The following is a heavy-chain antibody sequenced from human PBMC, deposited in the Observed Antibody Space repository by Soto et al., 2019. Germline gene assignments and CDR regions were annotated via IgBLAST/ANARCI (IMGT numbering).Heavy chain of an antibody. CDR3: AIRRGGRPPYGSSWRNTRSYYYYYGMDV. J-gene: IGHJ6*02. V-gene: IGHV1-69*13. CDR2: TIPIFGTA. D-gene: IGHD6-13*01. CDR1: GGTFSSYA. Sequence: SVKVSCKASGGTFSSYAISWVRQAPGQGLEWMGGTIPIFGTANYAQKFQGRVTITADESTCTAYMELSSLRSEETAVYYCAIRRGGRPPYGSSWRNTRSYYYYYGMDVWGQGTTVTVSS.